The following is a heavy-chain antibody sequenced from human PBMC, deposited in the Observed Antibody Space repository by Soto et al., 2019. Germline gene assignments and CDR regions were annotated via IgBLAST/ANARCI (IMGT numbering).Heavy chain of an antibody. CDR3: ARYYQRPPYYYYGMDV. D-gene: IGHD2-2*01. Sequence: GGSLRLSCAASGFTFSSYWMSWVRQAPGKGLEWVANIKQDGSEKYYVDSVKGRFTISRDNAKNSLYLQMNSLRAEDTAVYYCARYYQRPPYYYYGMDVWGQGTTVTVSS. CDR1: GFTFSSYW. J-gene: IGHJ6*02. CDR2: IKQDGSEK. V-gene: IGHV3-7*02.